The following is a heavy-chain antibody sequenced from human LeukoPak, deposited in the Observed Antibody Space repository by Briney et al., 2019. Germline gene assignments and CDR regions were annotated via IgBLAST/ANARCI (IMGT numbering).Heavy chain of an antibody. CDR3: VRVGSVAGSDYLDY. CDR1: GFTFSSYA. D-gene: IGHD6-19*01. CDR2: SRNKAKSYTT. V-gene: IGHV3-72*01. J-gene: IGHJ4*02. Sequence: GGSLRLSCAASGFTFSSYAMSWVRQAPGKGLEWVGRSRNKAKSYTTEYAASVKGRFTISRDDSKNSLYLQMNNLRTEDTAVYYCVRVGSVAGSDYLDYWGQGTLVTVSS.